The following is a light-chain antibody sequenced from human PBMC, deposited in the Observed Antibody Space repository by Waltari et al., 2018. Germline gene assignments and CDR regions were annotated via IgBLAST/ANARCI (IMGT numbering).Light chain of an antibody. Sequence: DIQMTQSPSTLSASVGDRVTITCRASQTVYSWLAWYQQKPGRAPSLLISKTSGLESGVPSRFSGSGSGTDFTLTITSLQPDDSATYYCQQYRSFPLTFGGGTKVEV. CDR3: QQYRSFPLT. CDR2: KTS. CDR1: QTVYSW. J-gene: IGKJ4*01. V-gene: IGKV1-5*03.